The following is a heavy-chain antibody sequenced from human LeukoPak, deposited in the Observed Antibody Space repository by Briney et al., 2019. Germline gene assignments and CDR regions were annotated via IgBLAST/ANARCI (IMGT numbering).Heavy chain of an antibody. CDR3: AMTVTDIDY. CDR1: GFTFSSYA. D-gene: IGHD1-14*01. Sequence: GGSLRLSCAASGFTFSSYAMNWVRQAPGKGLEWVSVISGSGGSTYYADSVKGRFTISRDNSKNTLYLQMNSLRAEDTAVYYCAMTVTDIDYWGQGTLVTVSS. V-gene: IGHV3-23*01. CDR2: ISGSGGST. J-gene: IGHJ4*02.